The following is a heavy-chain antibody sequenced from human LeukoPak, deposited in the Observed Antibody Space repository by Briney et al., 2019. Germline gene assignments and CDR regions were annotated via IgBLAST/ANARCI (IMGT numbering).Heavy chain of an antibody. CDR1: GFTLSSYA. CDR3: AKAPQGSHYYYYYMDV. J-gene: IGHJ6*03. V-gene: IGHV3-30*18. Sequence: GGSLRLSCAASGFTLSSYAMSWGRQAPGKGLEWVAVISYDGSNKYYADSVKGRFTISRDNSKNTLYLQMNSLRAEDTAVYYCAKAPQGSHYYYYYMDVWGKGTTVTVSS. CDR2: ISYDGSNK.